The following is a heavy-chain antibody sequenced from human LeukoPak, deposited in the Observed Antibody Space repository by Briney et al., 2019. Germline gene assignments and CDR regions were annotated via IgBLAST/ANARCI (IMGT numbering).Heavy chain of an antibody. D-gene: IGHD3-3*01. V-gene: IGHV4-59*01. CDR1: GGSISSYY. J-gene: IGHJ5*02. Sequence: SETLSLTCTVSGGSISSYYWSWIRQPPGKGLEWIGYIYYSGSTNYNPSLKSRVTTSVDTSKNQFSLKLSSVTAADTAVYYCASLHDFWSPFDPWGQGTLVTVSS. CDR2: IYYSGST. CDR3: ASLHDFWSPFDP.